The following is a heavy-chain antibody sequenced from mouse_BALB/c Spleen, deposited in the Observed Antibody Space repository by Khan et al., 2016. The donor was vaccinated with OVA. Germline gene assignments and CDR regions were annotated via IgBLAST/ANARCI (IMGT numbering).Heavy chain of an antibody. CDR2: ISYDGSN. V-gene: IGHV3-6*02. CDR1: GYSITSAYC. CDR3: GRGGVVGTYWYFDV. J-gene: IGHJ1*01. Sequence: EVQLQESGPGLVKPSRSLSLTCSVTGYSITSAYCWNWIRQFPGNKLEWMGYISYDGSNNYNPSLKNRISIPRDTSKNQFFLKLNSVTTEETAKYYCGRGGVVGTYWYFDVWGEGTTVTVSS. D-gene: IGHD1-1*01.